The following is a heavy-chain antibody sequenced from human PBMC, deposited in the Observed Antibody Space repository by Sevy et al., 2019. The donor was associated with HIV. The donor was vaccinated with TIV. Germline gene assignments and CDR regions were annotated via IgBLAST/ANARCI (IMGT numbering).Heavy chain of an antibody. Sequence: VSVKVSCKASGYTFSSYAMNWVRQAPGQGLEWMGWINTNTGNPTYAQGFTGRFVFSLDTSVSTAYLQISSLKAEDTAVYYCARDLYCDSSAYSDYWGQGTLVTVSS. CDR1: GYTFSSYA. CDR3: ARDLYCDSSAYSDY. CDR2: INTNTGNP. J-gene: IGHJ4*02. D-gene: IGHD3-22*01. V-gene: IGHV7-4-1*02.